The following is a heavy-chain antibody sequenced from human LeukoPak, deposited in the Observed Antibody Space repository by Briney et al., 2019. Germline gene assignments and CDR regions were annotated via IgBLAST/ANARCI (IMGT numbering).Heavy chain of an antibody. V-gene: IGHV4-31*03. CDR1: GGSIGTSAYY. J-gene: IGHJ5*01. CDR3: ARGRYSYGWNDS. CDR2: ISDSGST. Sequence: SQTLSLTCTVSGGSIGTSAYYWNWIRQHPGKGLEGIGFISDSGSTLYNPSLKSRVTISSDTSKNQFSLKLTSVTAADMAVYYCARGRYSYGWNDSWGQGTLVTVSS. D-gene: IGHD3-16*02.